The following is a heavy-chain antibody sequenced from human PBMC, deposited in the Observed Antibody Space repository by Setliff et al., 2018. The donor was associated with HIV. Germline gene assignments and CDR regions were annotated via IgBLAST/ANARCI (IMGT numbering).Heavy chain of an antibody. CDR1: GDSVSRSNYY. CDR2: IDYNEIT. CDR3: ASLFRLSGFWISFLPDY. D-gene: IGHD3-3*01. J-gene: IGHJ4*02. V-gene: IGHV4-39*01. Sequence: TSETLSLTCTVSGDSVSRSNYYWAWIRQPPGKGLEWIGSIDYNEITYYNPSLKSRVTLSVDTPKNQFSLYLSSVTASDTAVYYCASLFRLSGFWISFLPDYWGQGILGTVS.